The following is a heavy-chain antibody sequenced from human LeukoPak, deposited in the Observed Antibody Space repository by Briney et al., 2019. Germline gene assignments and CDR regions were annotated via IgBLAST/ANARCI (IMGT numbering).Heavy chain of an antibody. CDR3: ARVASGSYSHFDY. CDR2: IYPGGST. CDR1: GFTFSSSA. D-gene: IGHD3-10*01. Sequence: PGGSLRLSCGASGFTFSSSAMSWVRQAPGKGLEWVSIIYPGGSTYYADSVKGRFTISRDNSKNTLYLQMNSLRAEDTAVYYCARVASGSYSHFDYWGQGTLVTVSS. V-gene: IGHV3-53*01. J-gene: IGHJ4*02.